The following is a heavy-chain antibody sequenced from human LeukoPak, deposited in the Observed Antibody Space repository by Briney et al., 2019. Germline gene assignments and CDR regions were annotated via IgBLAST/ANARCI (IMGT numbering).Heavy chain of an antibody. Sequence: HPGGSLRLSCTASGFTFRDYAMSWVRQAPGKGLEWVALIRRKASGETTEYAASVRGRFTILRDDSKSIAYLQMNSLKAEDAAVYYCAKGQQLRRGGMDVWGQGTTVIVSS. CDR3: AKGQQLRRGGMDV. CDR1: GFTFRDYA. V-gene: IGHV3-49*04. D-gene: IGHD6-13*01. CDR2: IRRKASGETT. J-gene: IGHJ6*02.